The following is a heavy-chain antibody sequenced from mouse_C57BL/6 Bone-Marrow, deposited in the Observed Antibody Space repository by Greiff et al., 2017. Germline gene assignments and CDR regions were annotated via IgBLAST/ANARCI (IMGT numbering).Heavy chain of an antibody. V-gene: IGHV1-26*01. Sequence: VQLQQSGPELVKPGASVKISCKASGYTFTDYYMNWVKQSHGKSLEWIGDINPNNGGTSYNQKFKGKATLTVDKSSSTAYMELRSLTSEDSAVYYCAAITTALYWDFDVWGTGTTVTVSS. CDR1: GYTFTDYY. D-gene: IGHD1-1*01. J-gene: IGHJ1*03. CDR3: AAITTALYWDFDV. CDR2: INPNNGGT.